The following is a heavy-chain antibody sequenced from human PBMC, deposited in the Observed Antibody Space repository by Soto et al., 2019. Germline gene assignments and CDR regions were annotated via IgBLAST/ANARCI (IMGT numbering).Heavy chain of an antibody. CDR3: ASDPAHYDFWSGNYYYGMDV. V-gene: IGHV3-30-3*01. CDR2: ISYDGSNK. Sequence: QVQLVESGGGVVQPGRSLRLSCAASGFTFSSYAMHWVRQAPGKGLEWVAVISYDGSNKYYADSVKGRFTISRDNSKNTLYRQMNSLRAEDTAVYYCASDPAHYDFWSGNYYYGMDVLGQGTTVTVSS. CDR1: GFTFSSYA. J-gene: IGHJ6*02. D-gene: IGHD3-3*01.